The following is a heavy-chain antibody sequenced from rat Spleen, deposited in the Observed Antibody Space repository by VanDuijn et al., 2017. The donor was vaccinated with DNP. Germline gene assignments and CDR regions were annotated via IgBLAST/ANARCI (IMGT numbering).Heavy chain of an antibody. J-gene: IGHJ2*01. V-gene: IGHV5-22*01. CDR3: ASWAPRAPLSTSNY. Sequence: EVQLVESGGGLVQPGRSLTLSCAVSGFTFSAYYMAWVRQAPAKGLEWVAYIGSPAYAPYYADSVKGRFTISRDNAENTVYLQMSSLRSEDTATYYCASWAPRAPLSTSNYWGQGVMVTVSS. CDR1: GFTFSAYY. D-gene: IGHD1-2*01. CDR2: IGSPAYAP.